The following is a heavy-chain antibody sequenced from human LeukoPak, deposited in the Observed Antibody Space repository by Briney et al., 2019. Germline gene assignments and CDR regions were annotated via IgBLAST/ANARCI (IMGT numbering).Heavy chain of an antibody. CDR3: ATVVDYCGSGSSNWFDP. Sequence: ASVKVSCKVSGYTLTELSMHWVRQAPGKGLEWMGGFDPEDGETIYAQKFQGRVTMTEDTSTDTAYMELSSLRSEDTAVYYCATVVDYCGSGSSNWFDPWGQGTLVTVSS. J-gene: IGHJ5*02. CDR2: FDPEDGET. V-gene: IGHV1-24*01. D-gene: IGHD3-10*01. CDR1: GYTLTELS.